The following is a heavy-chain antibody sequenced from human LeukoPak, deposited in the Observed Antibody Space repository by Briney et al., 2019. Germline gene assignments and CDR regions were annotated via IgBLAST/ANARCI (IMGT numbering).Heavy chain of an antibody. V-gene: IGHV4-59*01. CDR3: ARSSHYDNWFDP. CDR1: GGSISSYY. J-gene: IGHJ5*02. CDR2: IYYSGST. Sequence: SETLSLTCTVSGGSISSYYWSWIRQPSGKGLEWIGYIYYSGSTNYNPSLKSRVTISVDTSKNQFSLKLSSVTAADTAVYYCARSSHYDNWFDPWGQGTLVTVSS. D-gene: IGHD3-22*01.